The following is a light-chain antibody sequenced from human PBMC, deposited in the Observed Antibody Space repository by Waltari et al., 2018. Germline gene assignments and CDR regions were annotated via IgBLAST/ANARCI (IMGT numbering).Light chain of an antibody. V-gene: IGKV3-11*01. J-gene: IGKJ5*01. CDR2: DAS. Sequence: EIVLTQSPATLSLSPGERATLSCRTSQSVSSYLACYQQKPGQAPRLLIYDASNKATGISARFSGSGSATDFTLTISSLEPEDVAVYCCQQRSNWPTFGQGTRLEIK. CDR3: QQRSNWPT. CDR1: QSVSSY.